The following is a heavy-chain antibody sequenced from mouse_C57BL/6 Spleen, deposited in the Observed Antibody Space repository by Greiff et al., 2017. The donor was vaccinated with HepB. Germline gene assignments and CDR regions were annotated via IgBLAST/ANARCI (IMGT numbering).Heavy chain of an antibody. CDR1: GYTFTSYW. Sequence: VQLQQSGTVLARPGASVKMSCKTSGYTFTSYWMHWVKQRPGQGLEWIGAIYPGNSDTSYNQKFKGKAKLTAVTSASTAYMELSSLTNEDSAVYYGTTGGDFYFSNFGFAYWGQGTLVTVSA. D-gene: IGHD2-5*01. CDR2: IYPGNSDT. CDR3: TTGGDFYFSNFGFAY. J-gene: IGHJ3*01. V-gene: IGHV1-5*01.